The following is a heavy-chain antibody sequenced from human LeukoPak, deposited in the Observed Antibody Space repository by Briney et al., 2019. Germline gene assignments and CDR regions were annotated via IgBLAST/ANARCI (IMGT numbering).Heavy chain of an antibody. CDR3: ARDLKNWVRQFPFDY. D-gene: IGHD3-16*01. CDR2: IGTSAIARATSI. CDR1: LFTFCVYQ. J-gene: IGHJ4*02. V-gene: IGHV3-48*03. Sequence: VGSLRLSCAPSLFTFCVYQMKCVCQAPGEGLECLSYIGTSAIARATSIYYADSVKGRFTTSRDNATNLLYLQMNSLRAEDTAVYYCARDLKNWVRQFPFDYWGQGTLVTVSS.